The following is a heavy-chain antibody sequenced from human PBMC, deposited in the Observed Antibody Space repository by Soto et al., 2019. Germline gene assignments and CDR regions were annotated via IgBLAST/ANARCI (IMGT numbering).Heavy chain of an antibody. CDR3: ARENWLAVAGPSFRWFDP. J-gene: IGHJ5*02. D-gene: IGHD6-19*01. Sequence: SETLSLTCTVSGGSISSGGYYWSWIRQHPGKGLEWIGEINHSGSTNYNPSLKSRVTISVDTSKNQFSLKLSSVTAADTAVYYCARENWLAVAGPSFRWFDPWGQGTLVTVSS. CDR2: INHSGST. CDR1: GGSISSGGYY. V-gene: IGHV4-31*03.